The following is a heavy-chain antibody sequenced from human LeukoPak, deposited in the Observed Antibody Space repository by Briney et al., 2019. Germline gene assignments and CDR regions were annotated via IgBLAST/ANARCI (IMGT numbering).Heavy chain of an antibody. Sequence: SVKVSCKDSGGTFSSYAISWVRQAPGQGLEWMGGIIPIFGTANYAQKFQGRVTITTDESTSTAYMELSSLRSEDTAVYYCAGGGVGAPTAIFDYWGQGTLVTVSS. CDR3: AGGGVGAPTAIFDY. V-gene: IGHV1-69*05. D-gene: IGHD1-26*01. CDR2: IIPIFGTA. J-gene: IGHJ4*02. CDR1: GGTFSSYA.